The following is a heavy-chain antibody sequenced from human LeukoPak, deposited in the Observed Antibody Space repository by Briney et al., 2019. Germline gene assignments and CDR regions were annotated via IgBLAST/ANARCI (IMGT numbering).Heavy chain of an antibody. CDR3: ASATPSDTDYYGMDV. D-gene: IGHD2-2*01. CDR2: ISAYNGNT. Sequence: ASVKVSCKASGYTFTSYGISWVRQAPGRGLEWMGWISAYNGNTNYAQKLQGRVTMTTDTSTSTAYMELRSLRSDDTAVYYCASATPSDTDYYGMDVWGQGTTVTVSS. CDR1: GYTFTSYG. J-gene: IGHJ6*02. V-gene: IGHV1-18*01.